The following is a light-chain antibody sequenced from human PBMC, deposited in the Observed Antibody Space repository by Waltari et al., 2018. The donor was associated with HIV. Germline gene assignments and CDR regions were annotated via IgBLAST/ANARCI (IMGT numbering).Light chain of an antibody. V-gene: IGLV2-14*01. CDR2: EVS. CDR1: GSGVGGYNY. CDR3: SSYTSSSTYV. Sequence: QSALTQPASVSGSPGQSLTLACTGTGSGVGGYNYVSWYQHHPVKAPKLMIYEVSNRPSGVSNRFSGSKSGNTASLTISGLQAEDEADYYCSSYTSSSTYVFGTGTKVTVL. J-gene: IGLJ1*01.